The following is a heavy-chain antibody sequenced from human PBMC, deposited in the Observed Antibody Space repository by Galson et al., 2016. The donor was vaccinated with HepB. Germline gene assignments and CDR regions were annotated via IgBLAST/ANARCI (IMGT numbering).Heavy chain of an antibody. CDR3: ARDRYSSSWSSRVPPVIDY. Sequence: CAISGDSVPSNSAAWNWIRQSPSRGLEWLGRTYYRSKWYNDYAVFVKSRITINPDASKNQFSLQLNSVTPEDTAVYYCARDRYSSSWSSRVPPVIDYWGQGTLVIVSS. CDR2: TYYRSKWYN. V-gene: IGHV6-1*01. CDR1: GDSVPSNSAA. D-gene: IGHD6-13*01. J-gene: IGHJ4*02.